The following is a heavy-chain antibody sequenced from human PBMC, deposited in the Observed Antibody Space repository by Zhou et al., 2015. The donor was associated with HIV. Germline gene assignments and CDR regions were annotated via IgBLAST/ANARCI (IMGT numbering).Heavy chain of an antibody. CDR3: AKGSAGLGDWCDH. V-gene: IGHV3-9*01. D-gene: IGHD5-12*01. CDR2: ITWNSDVI. Sequence: EVQLVESGGGLVQPGRSLRLSCAASGFSFADYPMHWVRQVPGKGLEWVSGITWNSDVIGYGDSLRGRFTISRDNAKKSLYLQLNSLTVDDTALYYCAKGSAGLGDWCDHWGQGTLVTV. J-gene: IGHJ5*02. CDR1: GFSFADYP.